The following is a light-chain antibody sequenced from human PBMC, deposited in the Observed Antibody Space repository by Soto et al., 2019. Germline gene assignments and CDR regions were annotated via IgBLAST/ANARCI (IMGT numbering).Light chain of an antibody. Sequence: IVMTQSPPTLSVSPGETATLTCRASQSISNNLAWYQQRPGQAPRLLIYGTSTRATGIPARFSGRGSGTEFTLTISSLQSEDFATYYYQQYNKWTPITFGQGTRLEIK. CDR2: GTS. CDR1: QSISNN. J-gene: IGKJ5*01. CDR3: QQYNKWTPIT. V-gene: IGKV3-15*01.